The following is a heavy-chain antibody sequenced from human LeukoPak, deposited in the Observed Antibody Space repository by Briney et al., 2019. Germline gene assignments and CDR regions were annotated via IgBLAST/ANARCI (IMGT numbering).Heavy chain of an antibody. V-gene: IGHV3-9*01. CDR1: GFTLEDYA. CDR3: AKDSAYDSSGTEKWFLDV. CDR2: ISWNGVTV. Sequence: SLRLSCVASGFTLEDYAMHWVRQVPGKGLEWVSGISWNGVTVGYADSVKGRFTISRDNAKNSLYLQMNSLRPEDTALYYCAKDSAYDSSGTEKWFLDVWGRGTLVTVSS. J-gene: IGHJ2*01. D-gene: IGHD3-22*01.